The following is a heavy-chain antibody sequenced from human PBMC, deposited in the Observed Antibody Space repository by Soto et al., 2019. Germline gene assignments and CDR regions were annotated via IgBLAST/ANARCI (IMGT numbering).Heavy chain of an antibody. J-gene: IGHJ5*02. CDR3: ARGVPFDDHIWGSYRPHWFDP. CDR2: IYYSGST. CDR1: GGSISSYY. Sequence: SETLSLTCTVSGGSISSYYWSWIRQPPGKGLEWIWYIYYSGSTNYNPSLKRRVTISVDTSKNQSSLKLSSVTTADTAVDYCARGVPFDDHIWGSYRPHWFDPWGQGTLVTVSS. V-gene: IGHV4-59*01. D-gene: IGHD3-16*02.